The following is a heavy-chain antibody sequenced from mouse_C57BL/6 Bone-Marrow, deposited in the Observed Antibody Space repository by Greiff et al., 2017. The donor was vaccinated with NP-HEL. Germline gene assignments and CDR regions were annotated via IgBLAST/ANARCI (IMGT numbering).Heavy chain of an antibody. Sequence: VQLQQSGTVLARPGASVKMSCKTSGYTFTSYWMHWVKQRPGQGLEWIGVIYPGNSDTSYNQKFKGKAKLTAVTSASTAYRELSSLTNEDSAVDYCTRDSDYGRSSDDWGQGTTLTVSS. D-gene: IGHD1-1*01. CDR2: IYPGNSDT. CDR1: GYTFTSYW. V-gene: IGHV1-5*01. J-gene: IGHJ2*01. CDR3: TRDSDYGRSSDD.